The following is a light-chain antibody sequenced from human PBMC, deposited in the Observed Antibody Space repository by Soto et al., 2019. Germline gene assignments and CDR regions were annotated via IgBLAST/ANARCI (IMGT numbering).Light chain of an antibody. CDR3: QQSYSSPRT. V-gene: IGKV3-15*01. CDR1: QSVRST. CDR2: GAS. Sequence: EIVMTQSPATLSVSPGERATLSCRASQSVRSTLAWYQQKPGQAPRLLIYGASTRATGIPARFTGSGSGTEFTLTISSLQSEDFAIYYCQQSYSSPRTFGQGTKLEIK. J-gene: IGKJ2*01.